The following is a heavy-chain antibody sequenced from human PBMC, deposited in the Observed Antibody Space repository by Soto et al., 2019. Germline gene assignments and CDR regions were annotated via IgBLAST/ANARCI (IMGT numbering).Heavy chain of an antibody. CDR3: ARWGDYPYYYYYYGMDV. V-gene: IGHV1-18*01. D-gene: IGHD4-17*01. CDR2: ISAYNGNT. J-gene: IGHJ6*02. Sequence: ASVKVSCKASGYTFTSYGISWVRQAPGQGLEWMGWISAYNGNTNYTQKLQGRVIMTTDTSTSTAYMELRSLRSDDTAVYYCARWGDYPYYYYYYGMDVWGQGTTVTVSS. CDR1: GYTFTSYG.